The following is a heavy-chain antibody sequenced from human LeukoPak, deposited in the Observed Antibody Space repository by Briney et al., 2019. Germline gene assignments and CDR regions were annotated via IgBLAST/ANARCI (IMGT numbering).Heavy chain of an antibody. CDR3: ARARIAVATLDFDY. V-gene: IGHV1-8*02. J-gene: IGHJ4*02. D-gene: IGHD6-19*01. Sequence: ASVKASCKASGYTFTSYYMHWVRQATGQGLEWMGWMNPNSGNTGYAQKFQGRVTMTRNTPISTAYMELSSLRSEDTAVYYCARARIAVATLDFDYWGQGTLVTVSS. CDR2: MNPNSGNT. CDR1: GYTFTSYY.